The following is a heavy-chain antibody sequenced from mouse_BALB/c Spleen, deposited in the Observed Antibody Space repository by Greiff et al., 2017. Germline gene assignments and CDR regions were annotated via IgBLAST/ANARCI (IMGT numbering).Heavy chain of an antibody. CDR3: TFPYDGYYAWFAY. V-gene: IGHV1-5*01. CDR1: GYTFTSYW. D-gene: IGHD2-3*01. CDR2: IYPGNSDT. J-gene: IGHJ3*01. Sequence: EVQLQQSGTVLARPGASVKMSCKASGYTFTSYWMHWVKQRPGQGLEWIGAIYPGNSDTSYNQKFKGKAKLTAVTSTSTAYMELSSLTNEDSAVYYCTFPYDGYYAWFAYWGQGTLVTVSA.